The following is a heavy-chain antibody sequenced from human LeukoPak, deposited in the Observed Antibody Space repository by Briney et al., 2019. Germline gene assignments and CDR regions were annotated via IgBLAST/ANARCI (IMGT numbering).Heavy chain of an antibody. CDR2: IWYDGSNK. CDR1: GFTFRSYG. V-gene: IGHV3-30*02. Sequence: GGSLRLSCAASGFTFRSYGMHGVRQAPGKGREWVAFIWYDGSNKYYSDSVKGRFTISRENSKNTLYLQMNRLRAEDTAVYYCAKDGGWVAQGLFDYWGQGPLVTVPS. CDR3: AKDGGWVAQGLFDY. J-gene: IGHJ4*02. D-gene: IGHD2-15*01.